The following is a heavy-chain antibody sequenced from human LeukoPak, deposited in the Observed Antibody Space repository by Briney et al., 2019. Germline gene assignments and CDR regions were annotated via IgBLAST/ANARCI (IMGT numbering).Heavy chain of an antibody. V-gene: IGHV4-59*01. D-gene: IGHD3-10*01. CDR1: GGSISSYY. J-gene: IGHJ4*02. Sequence: SETMSLTCTVSGGSISSYYWSWVRQPPGKGLEWIGYIYYSGSTNYNPSLKSRVTISVDTSKNQFSLKLSSVTAADTAVYYCARYSGSPPSSFDYWGQGTLVTVSS. CDR3: ARYSGSPPSSFDY. CDR2: IYYSGST.